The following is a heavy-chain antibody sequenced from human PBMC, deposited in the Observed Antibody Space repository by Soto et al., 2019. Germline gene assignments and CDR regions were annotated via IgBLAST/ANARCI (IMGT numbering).Heavy chain of an antibody. CDR3: AKSLSAIPGDS. CDR1: GFTFSSYW. Sequence: EVQLVESGGGLVQSGGSLRLSCAASGFTFSSYWMSWVRQGPGKGPEWVANIKQDASEKYYVDSVKGRVTISRDNAKNSLYLQMTSLRGEDTAVYHCAKSLSAIPGDSWGQGTLVIVSS. V-gene: IGHV3-7*05. CDR2: IKQDASEK. J-gene: IGHJ4*02.